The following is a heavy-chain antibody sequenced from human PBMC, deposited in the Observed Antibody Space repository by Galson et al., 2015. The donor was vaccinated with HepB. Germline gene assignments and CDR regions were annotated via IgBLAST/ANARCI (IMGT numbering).Heavy chain of an antibody. CDR1: GYSFTSYW. D-gene: IGHD2-2*01. CDR2: IYPGDSDT. CDR3: ARQGGYCSSTSCYGEDYYMDV. Sequence: QSGAEVKKPGESLKISCKGSGYSFTSYWIGWVRQMPGKGLEWMGIIYPGDSDTRYSPSFQGQVTISADKSISTAYLQWSSLKASDTAMYYCARQGGYCSSTSCYGEDYYMDVWGKGTTVTVSS. V-gene: IGHV5-51*01. J-gene: IGHJ6*03.